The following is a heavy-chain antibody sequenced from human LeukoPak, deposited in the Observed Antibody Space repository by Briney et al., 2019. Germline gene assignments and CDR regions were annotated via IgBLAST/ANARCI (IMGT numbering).Heavy chain of an antibody. CDR2: IYYSGST. Sequence: SETLSLTCTVSGGSISSSSYYGGWIRQPPGKGLEWIGSIYYSGSTYYNPSLKSRVTISVDTSKNQFSLKLSSVTAADTAVYYCAREAPIVGAFNDYWGQGTLVTVSS. V-gene: IGHV4-39*07. CDR1: GGSISSSSYY. J-gene: IGHJ4*02. CDR3: AREAPIVGAFNDY. D-gene: IGHD1-26*01.